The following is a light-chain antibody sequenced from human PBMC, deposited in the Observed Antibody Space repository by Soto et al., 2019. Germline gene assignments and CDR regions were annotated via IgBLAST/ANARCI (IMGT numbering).Light chain of an antibody. CDR1: QAISSR. V-gene: IGKV1-5*03. CDR2: KTS. Sequence: DIQMTQSPSTLSASVGDSVTITCRASQAISSRLAWYQKKPGKAPKLLIYKTSTLEGGVPSRFSGSGSGTEFTLTISSLQPDDLAIYYCQHYDTYSPFGGGTKVEIK. CDR3: QHYDTYSP. J-gene: IGKJ4*02.